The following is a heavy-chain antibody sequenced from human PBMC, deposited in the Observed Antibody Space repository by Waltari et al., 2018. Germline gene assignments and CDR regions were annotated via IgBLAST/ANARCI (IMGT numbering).Heavy chain of an antibody. CDR3: ATIWWEMATISGPSGGS. V-gene: IGHV1-2*06. CDR1: GHTYSGDS. D-gene: IGHD5-12*01. Sequence: VHLVQSGDEVTEPGASVKVYCKASGHTYSGDSIHWGRQAPGQGLEWMGRISPNRGTTNYAQKFQGRVTMTRDTSISTAYMEVNRLRSDDTAVYYCATIWWEMATISGPSGGSWGQGTLVTVSS. CDR2: ISPNRGTT. J-gene: IGHJ5*02.